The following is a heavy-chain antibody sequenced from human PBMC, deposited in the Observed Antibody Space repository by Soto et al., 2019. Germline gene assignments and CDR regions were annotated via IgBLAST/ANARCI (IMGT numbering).Heavy chain of an antibody. Sequence: EVQLVESGGGLVQPGGSLRLSCAASGFTFSSYWMHWVRQAPGKGLVWVSRINGDGSGAYYADPVKGRFTISRDNAKNTVYLKMNSPRAEDTAIYYCARALKNNYGMDVWGQGTTVTVSS. J-gene: IGHJ6*02. V-gene: IGHV3-74*01. CDR3: ARALKNNYGMDV. CDR1: GFTFSSYW. CDR2: INGDGSGA.